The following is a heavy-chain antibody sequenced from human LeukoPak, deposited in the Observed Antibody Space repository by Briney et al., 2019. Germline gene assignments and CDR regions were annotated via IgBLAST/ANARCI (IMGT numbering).Heavy chain of an antibody. CDR2: IIPIFGTA. J-gene: IGHJ4*02. Sequence: SVKVSCKASGGTFSSYAISWVRQAPGQGLEWMERIIPIFGTANYAQKFQGRVTITTDESTSTAYMELSSLRSEDTAVYYCARERLERRPYYFDYWGQGTLVTVSS. D-gene: IGHD1-1*01. CDR3: ARERLERRPYYFDY. CDR1: GGTFSSYA. V-gene: IGHV1-69*05.